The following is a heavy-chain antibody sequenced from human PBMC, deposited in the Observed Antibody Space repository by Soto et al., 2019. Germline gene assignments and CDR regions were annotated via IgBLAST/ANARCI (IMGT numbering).Heavy chain of an antibody. D-gene: IGHD2-2*01. Sequence: QVQLVESGGGVVQPGRSLRLSCAASGFTFSAYGMRWVRQAPGEGLEWVAVIWYDGGSEYYADSVEGRFTVSRDNAKNTVYLHMDTLRGDDTAVYYCARAHGPSLGSCLDLWGQGTLVTASA. J-gene: IGHJ5*02. CDR1: GFTFSAYG. V-gene: IGHV3-33*01. CDR3: ARAHGPSLGSCLDL. CDR2: IWYDGGSE.